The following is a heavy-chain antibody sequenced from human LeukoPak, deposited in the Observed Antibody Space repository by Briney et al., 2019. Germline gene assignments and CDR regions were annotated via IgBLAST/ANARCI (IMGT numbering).Heavy chain of an antibody. Sequence: GGSLRLSCAASGFTFDDYAMHWVRQAPGKGLEWVSLTTWDGGSTYYADSVKGRFTISRDNAKNSLYLQMNSLRAEDTAVYYCARDLGYCSSTSCYVQKFDPWGQGTLVTVSS. D-gene: IGHD2-2*01. CDR1: GFTFDDYA. CDR3: ARDLGYCSSTSCYVQKFDP. V-gene: IGHV3-43D*03. J-gene: IGHJ5*02. CDR2: TTWDGGST.